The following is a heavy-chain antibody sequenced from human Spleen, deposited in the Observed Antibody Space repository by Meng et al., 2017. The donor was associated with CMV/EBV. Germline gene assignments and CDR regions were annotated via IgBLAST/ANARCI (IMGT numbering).Heavy chain of an antibody. J-gene: IGHJ5*02. V-gene: IGHV4-59*12. Sequence: SETLSLTCTVSGGSISSYYWSWIRQPPGKGLEWIGYIYYSGSTNYNPSLKSRVTISVDTSKNQFSLRLNSVTAADTAVYYCAGVTVVRGGKFDTWGQGTLVTVSS. CDR1: GGSISSYY. CDR3: AGVTVVRGGKFDT. CDR2: IYYSGST. D-gene: IGHD3-10*01.